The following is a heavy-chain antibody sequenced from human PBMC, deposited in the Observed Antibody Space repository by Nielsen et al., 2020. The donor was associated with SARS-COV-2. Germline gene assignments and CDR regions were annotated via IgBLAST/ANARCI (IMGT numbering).Heavy chain of an antibody. J-gene: IGHJ6*02. Sequence: SETLSLTCTVSGGSISSYYWSWIRQPPGKGLEWIGYIYYSGSTNYNPSLKSRVTISVDTSKNQFSLKLGSVTAADTAVYYCARDYGSGSYLRSYYGMDVWGQGTTVTVSS. CDR2: IYYSGST. D-gene: IGHD3-10*01. CDR3: ARDYGSGSYLRSYYGMDV. CDR1: GGSISSYY. V-gene: IGHV4-59*12.